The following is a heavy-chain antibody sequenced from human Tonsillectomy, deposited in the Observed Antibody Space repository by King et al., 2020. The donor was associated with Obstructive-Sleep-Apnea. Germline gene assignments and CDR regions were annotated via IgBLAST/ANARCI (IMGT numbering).Heavy chain of an antibody. Sequence: GQLVQSGAEVKKPGESLKISCKGSGYRVTSYWIVGVRQMPGKGLDLMGCIYPGDSYTRYCPSFQGQVPFSADKSITTAYLQWSSLKASDTAMYYCARLGGYDSSGLYYYYGMDVWGQGTTVTVSS. CDR2: IYPGDSYT. CDR1: GYRVTSYW. J-gene: IGHJ6*02. CDR3: ARLGGYDSSGLYYYYGMDV. V-gene: IGHV5-51*01. D-gene: IGHD3-22*01.